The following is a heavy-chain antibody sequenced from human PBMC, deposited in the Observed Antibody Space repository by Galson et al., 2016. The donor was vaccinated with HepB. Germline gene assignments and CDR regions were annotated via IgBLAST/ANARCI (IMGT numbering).Heavy chain of an antibody. CDR1: GFTFSSFG. CDR2: ISHNGKCK. D-gene: IGHD6-19*01. Sequence: SLRLSCAGSGFTFSSFGLHWVRQAPGKGLDWVAVISHNGKCKYYADSVKGRFTISRDNSKTTVYLQMNSLRAEDTAVYYCAKDPSRLLEAGRLDSWGQGTLVTVSS. V-gene: IGHV3-30*18. J-gene: IGHJ4*02. CDR3: AKDPSRLLEAGRLDS.